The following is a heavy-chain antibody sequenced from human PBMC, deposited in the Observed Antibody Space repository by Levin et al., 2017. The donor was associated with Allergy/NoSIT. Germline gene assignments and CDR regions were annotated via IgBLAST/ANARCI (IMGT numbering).Heavy chain of an antibody. V-gene: IGHV4-59*01. J-gene: IGHJ4*02. Sequence: SQTLSLTCTVSGVSMDHYYWTWIRPPPGKGLEWIGYVHYTGKTNYNPSLDSRVTISVDTSKSQFSLQLRSVTAADTAVYYCESSHGFYLGLDYWGPGTLVPVSS. CDR2: VHYTGKT. CDR3: ESSHGFYLGLDY. CDR1: GVSMDHYY. D-gene: IGHD3-3*01.